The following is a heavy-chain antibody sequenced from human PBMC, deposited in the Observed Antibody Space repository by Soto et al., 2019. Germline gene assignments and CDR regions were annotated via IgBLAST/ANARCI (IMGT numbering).Heavy chain of an antibody. CDR3: AKYRQATMVRGVIYYYYMDV. J-gene: IGHJ6*03. CDR1: GFTFSSYA. Sequence: GGSLRLSCAASGFTFSSYAMSWVRQAPGKGLEWVSAISGSGGSTYYADSVKGRFTISRDNSKNTLYLQMNSLRAEDTAVYYCAKYRQATMVRGVIYYYYMDVWGKGTTVTVSS. CDR2: ISGSGGST. D-gene: IGHD3-10*01. V-gene: IGHV3-23*01.